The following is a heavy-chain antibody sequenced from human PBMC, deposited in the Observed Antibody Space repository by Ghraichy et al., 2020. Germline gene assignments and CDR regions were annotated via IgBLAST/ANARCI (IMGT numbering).Heavy chain of an antibody. CDR2: IDWDDDK. CDR1: GFSLSTSGMC. J-gene: IGHJ6*02. V-gene: IGHV2-70*01. CDR3: ARIPYGDYLYGGMDV. D-gene: IGHD4-17*01. Sequence: SAPTLVKPTQTLTLTCTFSGFSLSTSGMCVSWIRQPPGKALEWLALIDWDDDKYYSTSLKTRLTISKDTSKNQVVLTMTNMDPVDTATYYCARIPYGDYLYGGMDVWGQGTTVTVSS.